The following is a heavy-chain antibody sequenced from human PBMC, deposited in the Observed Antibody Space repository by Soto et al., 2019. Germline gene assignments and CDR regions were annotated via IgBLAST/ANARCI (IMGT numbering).Heavy chain of an antibody. J-gene: IGHJ5*02. CDR2: IIPIFGTA. V-gene: IGHV1-69*13. CDR1: SYTFTSYG. D-gene: IGHD2-21*02. CDR3: ARDRYCGGDCPAWFDP. Sequence: GASVKVSCKASSYTFTSYGISWVRQAPGQGLEWMGGIIPIFGTANYAQKFQGRVTITADESTSTAYMELSSLRSEGTAVYYCARDRYCGGDCPAWFDPWGQGTLVTVSS.